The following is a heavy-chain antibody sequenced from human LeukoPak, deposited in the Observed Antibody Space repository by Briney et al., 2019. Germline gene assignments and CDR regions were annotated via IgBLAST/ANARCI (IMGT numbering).Heavy chain of an antibody. CDR3: ATYSSLNRREFQY. J-gene: IGHJ1*01. CDR1: GFTFSNYW. V-gene: IGHV3-7*01. Sequence: GGSLRLSCEGSGFTFSNYWMGWVRQAAGKGLQWVANIKTDGSEKYYVDSVKGRFTISRDNAKNSLYLQMNSLRAEDTAVYYCATYSSLNRREFQYWGQGTLLTVSS. CDR2: IKTDGSEK. D-gene: IGHD3-22*01.